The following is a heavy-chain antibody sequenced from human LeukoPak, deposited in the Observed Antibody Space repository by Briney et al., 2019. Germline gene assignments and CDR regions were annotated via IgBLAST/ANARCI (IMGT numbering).Heavy chain of an antibody. CDR1: EFTFTSYW. D-gene: IGHD6-13*01. V-gene: IGHV3-7*01. J-gene: IGHJ4*01. CDR3: ARDGTAAGLYFDL. CDR2: IKHDGGEK. Sequence: PGGSLRLSCAVYEFTFTSYWMNWVRQAPGKGLEWVASIKHDGGEKSYVDSVKGRFTIPRDNARTSLYLQMSSLRAEDTAIYYCARDGTAAGLYFDLWGQGTLVTVSS.